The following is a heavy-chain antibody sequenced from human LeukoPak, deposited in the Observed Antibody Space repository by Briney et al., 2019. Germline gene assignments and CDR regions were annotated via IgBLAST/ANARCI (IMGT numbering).Heavy chain of an antibody. CDR2: ISGSGGST. V-gene: IGHV3-23*01. D-gene: IGHD6-13*01. CDR3: AKARPIAAAGPSIGYYFDY. Sequence: GGSLRLSCAASGFTFSSYAMSWVRQAPGKGLEWVSAISGSGGSTYYADSVKGRFTISRDNSKNTLYLQMNSLRAEDTAVYYCAKARPIAAAGPSIGYYFDYWGQGTLVTVSS. J-gene: IGHJ4*02. CDR1: GFTFSSYA.